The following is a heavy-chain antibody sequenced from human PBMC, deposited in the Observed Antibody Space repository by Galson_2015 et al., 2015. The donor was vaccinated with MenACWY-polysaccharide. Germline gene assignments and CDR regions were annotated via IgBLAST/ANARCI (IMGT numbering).Heavy chain of an antibody. CDR3: ATDSYYYQSFDY. CDR2: VDPEDGET. Sequence: VKVSCKVSGYTFTNYYMHWVQQAPGKGLEWMGLVDPEDGETIYAEKFQGRVTITADTSTDTAYMELSSLRSEDTAVYYCATDSYYYQSFDYWGQGTLVPVSS. V-gene: IGHV1-69-2*01. J-gene: IGHJ4*02. D-gene: IGHD3-22*01. CDR1: GYTFTNYY.